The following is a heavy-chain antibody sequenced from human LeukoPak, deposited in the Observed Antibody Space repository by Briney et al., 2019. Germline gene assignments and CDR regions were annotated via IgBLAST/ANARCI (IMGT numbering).Heavy chain of an antibody. CDR1: GFTFSSYW. CDR3: ARSSGWLFDY. J-gene: IGHJ4*02. D-gene: IGHD6-19*01. V-gene: IGHV3-7*01. CDR2: IKQDGSEK. Sequence: GGSLTLSCAASGFTFSSYWMNWVRQAPAPGQEWVAIIKQDGSEKLYVDSVKGRFTISRDNTKSSLYLQMNTLRAEDTGVYYCARSSGWLFDYWGQGTLVTVSS.